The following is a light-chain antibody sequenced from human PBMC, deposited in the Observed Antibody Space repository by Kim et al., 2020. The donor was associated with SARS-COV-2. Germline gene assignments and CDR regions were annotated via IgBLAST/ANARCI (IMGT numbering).Light chain of an antibody. Sequence: SLSRGERATLSCRASQSVSSYLAWYQQKPGQAPRLLIYEASNRATGIPARFSGSGSGTDFTLTISSLEPEDFAVYYCQQRSNWRGTFGGGTKLEI. CDR3: QQRSNWRGT. J-gene: IGKJ4*01. CDR1: QSVSSY. CDR2: EAS. V-gene: IGKV3-11*01.